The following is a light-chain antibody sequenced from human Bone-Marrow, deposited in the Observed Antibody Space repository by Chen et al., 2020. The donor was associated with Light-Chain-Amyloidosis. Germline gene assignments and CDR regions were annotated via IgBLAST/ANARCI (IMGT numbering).Light chain of an antibody. V-gene: IGLV3-25*03. CDR3: QSADSSGTYEVI. CDR1: DLPTKY. CDR2: RDT. Sequence: SYELTQPPSVSVSPGQTARITCSGDDLPTKYAYWYQQKPGQAPVLVIHRDTERPSGISERFSGSSSGTTATLTISVFQAEDEADYHCQSADSSGTYEVIFGGGTKLTVL. J-gene: IGLJ2*01.